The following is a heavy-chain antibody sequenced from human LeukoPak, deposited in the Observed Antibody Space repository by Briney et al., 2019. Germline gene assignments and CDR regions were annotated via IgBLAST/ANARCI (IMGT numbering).Heavy chain of an antibody. J-gene: IGHJ2*01. CDR2: IIPIFGTA. Sequence: SVKVSCKASGGSFNSYAISWVRQAPGQGLEWMGGIIPIFGTANYAQKFQGRVTITADKSTNTAYMELSSLRSEDTAVYYCARSQPLAYFDLWGRGTLATVSS. CDR1: GGSFNSYA. CDR3: ARSQPLAYFDL. V-gene: IGHV1-69*06.